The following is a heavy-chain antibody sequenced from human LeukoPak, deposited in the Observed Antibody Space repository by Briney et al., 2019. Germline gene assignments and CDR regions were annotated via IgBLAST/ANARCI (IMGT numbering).Heavy chain of an antibody. Sequence: GGSLRLSCAASGFTFDDYGMSWVRQVPGKGLEWVSGINWNGGSTGYADSVKGRFTISRDNAKNSLYLQMNSLRAEDTAVYYCAGDVVITKADYWGQGTLVTVSS. CDR2: INWNGGST. D-gene: IGHD3-22*01. J-gene: IGHJ4*02. V-gene: IGHV3-20*04. CDR1: GFTFDDYG. CDR3: AGDVVITKADY.